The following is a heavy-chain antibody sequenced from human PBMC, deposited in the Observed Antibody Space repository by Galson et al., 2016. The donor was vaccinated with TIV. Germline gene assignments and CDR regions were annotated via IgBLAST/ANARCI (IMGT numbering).Heavy chain of an antibody. CDR1: GYTFSIYV. J-gene: IGHJ4*02. CDR3: VRDGGYDGSRFDY. CDR2: INGGNGNT. V-gene: IGHV1-3*01. Sequence: SVKVSCKASGYTFSIYVMHWVRQAPGQRPEWMGRINGGNGNTKYSKQFQGRLTITRDTSASTAYMELNSLKAEDTAVYYCVRDGGYDGSRFDYWGRGTLVSVSS. D-gene: IGHD3-22*01.